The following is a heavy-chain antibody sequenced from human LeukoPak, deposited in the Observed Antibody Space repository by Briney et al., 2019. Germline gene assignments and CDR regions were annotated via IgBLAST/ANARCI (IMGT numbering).Heavy chain of an antibody. V-gene: IGHV1-2*02. Sequence: GASVKVSCKASGYTFSGYYMHWVRQAPGQGLEWMGWINPNTGRTNYAQNFQGRVTMTSDTSISTAYMELNSLRSDDTAVYYCARATRIAAAGEWGQGTLVTVSS. D-gene: IGHD6-13*01. CDR3: ARATRIAAAGE. CDR2: INPNTGRT. CDR1: GYTFSGYY. J-gene: IGHJ4*02.